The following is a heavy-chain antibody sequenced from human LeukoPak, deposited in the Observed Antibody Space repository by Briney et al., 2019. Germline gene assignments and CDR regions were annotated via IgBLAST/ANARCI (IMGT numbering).Heavy chain of an antibody. CDR3: ARDPNYYGSGYDY. Sequence: ASVKVSCKASGYTFTDFYVHWVRQAPGQGLEWMGWINPNSGGTKYAQKFQARVTMTRDTSISTAYMELSRLRSDDTAVYYCARDPNYYGSGYDYWGQGTLVTVSS. V-gene: IGHV1-2*02. J-gene: IGHJ4*02. CDR1: GYTFTDFY. D-gene: IGHD3-10*01. CDR2: INPNSGGT.